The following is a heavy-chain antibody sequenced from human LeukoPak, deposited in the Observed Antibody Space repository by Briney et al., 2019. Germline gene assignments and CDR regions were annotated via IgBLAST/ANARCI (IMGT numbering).Heavy chain of an antibody. CDR3: ATSYYYDSSGYFDYHDY. D-gene: IGHD3-22*01. CDR2: IYTSGST. J-gene: IGHJ4*02. Sequence: NPSETLSLTCTVSGGSISSYYWSWIRQPAGKGLEWIGRIYTSGSTNYNPSLKSRVTMSVDTSKNQFSLKLSSVTAVDTAVYYCATSYYYDSSGYFDYHDYWGQGTLVTVSS. V-gene: IGHV4-4*07. CDR1: GGSISSYY.